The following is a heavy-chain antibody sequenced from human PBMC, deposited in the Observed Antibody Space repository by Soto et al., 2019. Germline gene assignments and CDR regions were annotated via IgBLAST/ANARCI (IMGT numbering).Heavy chain of an antibody. CDR3: ARAPDCSSTSCYHWFDP. CDR2: INAGNGNT. D-gene: IGHD2-2*01. J-gene: IGHJ5*02. V-gene: IGHV1-3*01. CDR1: GYTFTSYA. Sequence: ASVKVSCKASGYTFTSYAVHWVRQAPGQGLEWMGWINAGNGNTKYSQRFQGRVTITRDTSASTAYMELSSLRSEDTAVYYCARAPDCSSTSCYHWFDPWGRGTLGTVSS.